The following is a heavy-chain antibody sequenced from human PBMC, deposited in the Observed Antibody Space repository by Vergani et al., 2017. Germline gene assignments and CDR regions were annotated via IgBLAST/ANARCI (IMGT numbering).Heavy chain of an antibody. V-gene: IGHV1-18*01. J-gene: IGHJ5*02. CDR3: ARDPYVTGGGFNWFDP. CDR2: ISAYNGNT. Sequence: QVQLVQSGAEVKKPGASVKVSCKASGYTFTSYGISWVRQAPGQGLEWMGWISAYNGNTNYAQKLQGRVTITTDTSTSTAYMELRCLRSDDTAVYYCARDPYVTGGGFNWFDPWGQGTLVTVSS. D-gene: IGHD1-26*01. CDR1: GYTFTSYG.